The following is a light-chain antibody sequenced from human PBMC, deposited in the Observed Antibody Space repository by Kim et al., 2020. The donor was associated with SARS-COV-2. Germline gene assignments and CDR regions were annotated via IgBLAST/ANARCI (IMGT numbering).Light chain of an antibody. CDR3: LQVKGFSFP. V-gene: IGKV1-12*02. Sequence: DIQMTQSPSSVSASVGDRVTITCRASLGIGTWLAWYQQKPGKAPSLLIYGASSLQSGVPSRFSGSGSGTDFTLTISGLQPEDLATYYFLQVKGFSFPFGHGTRLDIK. CDR1: LGIGTW. CDR2: GAS. J-gene: IGKJ5*01.